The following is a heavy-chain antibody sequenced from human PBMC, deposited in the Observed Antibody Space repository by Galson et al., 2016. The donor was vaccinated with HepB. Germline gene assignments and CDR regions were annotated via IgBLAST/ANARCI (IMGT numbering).Heavy chain of an antibody. V-gene: IGHV4-4*02. CDR3: ARDKPRGWSGYTQTT. Sequence: SETLSLTCAVSGASISTNNWWTWVRQPPGKGLEWIGEIYHSGGTNYNPSLKSRVTISVDKSKNQFSLNLTSVTAADTAVYYCARDKPRGWSGYTQTTWGQGTLVTVSS. J-gene: IGHJ5*02. D-gene: IGHD3-3*01. CDR1: GASISTNNW. CDR2: IYHSGGT.